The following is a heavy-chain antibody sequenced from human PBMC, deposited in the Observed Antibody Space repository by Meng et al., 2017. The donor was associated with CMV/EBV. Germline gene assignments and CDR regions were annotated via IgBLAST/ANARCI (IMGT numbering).Heavy chain of an antibody. J-gene: IGHJ5*02. CDR3: ASTGYCSTTNCHLLLDPYNWFDP. CDR1: GDSISSSSNF. D-gene: IGHD2-2*01. V-gene: IGHV4-39*07. Sequence: SETLSLTCTVSGDSISSSSNFCGWIRQPPGKGLEWIGSIYYSGSTYSNPSLKSRVTMSLDTSKNQFSLNLSSVTAADTAVYYCASTGYCSTTNCHLLLDPYNWFDPWGQGTLVTVSS. CDR2: IYYSGST.